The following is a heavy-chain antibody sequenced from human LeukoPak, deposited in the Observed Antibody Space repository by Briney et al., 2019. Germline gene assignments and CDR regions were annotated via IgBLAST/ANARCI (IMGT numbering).Heavy chain of an antibody. Sequence: SETLSLTCTVSGGSISSYYWSWIRQPPGKGLEWIGYIYNSEITNYNPSLKSRVTISVDTSKNQLSLKLSSVTAADTAIYYCAREGDGSDYYSIGWFDPWGQGTLVTVSS. CDR2: IYNSEIT. CDR1: GGSISSYY. CDR3: AREGDGSDYYSIGWFDP. V-gene: IGHV4-59*01. D-gene: IGHD3-22*01. J-gene: IGHJ5*02.